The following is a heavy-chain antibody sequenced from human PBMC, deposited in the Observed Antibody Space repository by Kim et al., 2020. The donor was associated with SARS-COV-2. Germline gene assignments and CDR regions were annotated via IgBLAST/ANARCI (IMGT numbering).Heavy chain of an antibody. D-gene: IGHD2-15*01. Sequence: GGSLRLSCAASGFTFWRNAMHWVRQAPGKGLEWVAVISYKGRDKFYAESVKGRFTISRDDSKDTLFLQMNDLRPEDTSVYYCGLPPPNCSGGSCNSDYYYGVNVWGQGTTVTVSS. CDR1: GFTFWRNA. CDR2: ISYKGRDK. V-gene: IGHV3-30-3*01. J-gene: IGHJ6*02. CDR3: GLPPPNCSGGSCNSDYYYGVNV.